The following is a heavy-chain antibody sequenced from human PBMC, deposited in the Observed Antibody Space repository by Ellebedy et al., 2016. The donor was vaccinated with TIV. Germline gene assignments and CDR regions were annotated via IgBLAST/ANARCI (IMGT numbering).Heavy chain of an antibody. CDR1: GYSFTGHF. D-gene: IGHD3-10*01. CDR3: ARDRQRFRPRSFGDDAFDI. Sequence: AASVKVSCKASGYSFTGHFMHWVRQAPGQGLEWMGWINPNSGGTNFALKFQGRVTMTRDTSVSTAYMELSRLRYDDTAVYYCARDRQRFRPRSFGDDAFDIWGQGTMVTVSS. V-gene: IGHV1-2*02. J-gene: IGHJ3*02. CDR2: INPNSGGT.